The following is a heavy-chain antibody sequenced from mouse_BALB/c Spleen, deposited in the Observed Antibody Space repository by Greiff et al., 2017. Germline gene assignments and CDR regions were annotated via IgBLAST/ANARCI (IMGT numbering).Heavy chain of an antibody. CDR1: GYTFTSYW. CDR3: TRGDDYYSGY. D-gene: IGHD2-4*01. V-gene: IGHV1S22*01. Sequence: LQQPGSQLVRPGASVKLSCKASGYTFTSYWMHWVKQRPGQGLEWIGNIYPGSGSTNYDEKFKSKATLTVDTSSSTAYMQLSSLTSEDSAVYYCTRGDDYYSGYWGQGTTLTVSS. J-gene: IGHJ2*01. CDR2: IYPGSGST.